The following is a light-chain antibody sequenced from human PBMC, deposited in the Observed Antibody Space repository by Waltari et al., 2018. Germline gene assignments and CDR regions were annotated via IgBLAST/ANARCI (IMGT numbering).Light chain of an antibody. CDR2: GNN. V-gene: IGLV1-40*01. J-gene: IGLJ2*01. CDR1: SSSIGAGYD. CDR3: QSYDNNLDVL. Sequence: QSVLTQPPSLSGAPGQRVTISCTGSSSSIGAGYDVHWYQQLPGTAPKLLIYGNNNRPSGVPDRFSGSKSGTSASLAITGLQAEDEADYFCQSYDNNLDVLFGGGTKLTVL.